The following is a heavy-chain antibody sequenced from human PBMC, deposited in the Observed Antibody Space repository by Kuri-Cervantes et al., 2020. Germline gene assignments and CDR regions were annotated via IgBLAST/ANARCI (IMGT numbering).Heavy chain of an antibody. CDR3: ARGTRITIFGEAIDRYDS. CDR2: MNPNSGNT. J-gene: IGHJ4*02. Sequence: ASVKVSCKASGYTFTSYDINWVRQATGQGLEWMGWMNPNSGNTGYAQKFQGRVTMTRNTSISTAYMELSSLRSEDTAVYYCARGTRITIFGEAIDRYDSWGQGTLVTVSS. CDR1: GYTFTSYD. D-gene: IGHD3-3*01. V-gene: IGHV1-8*02.